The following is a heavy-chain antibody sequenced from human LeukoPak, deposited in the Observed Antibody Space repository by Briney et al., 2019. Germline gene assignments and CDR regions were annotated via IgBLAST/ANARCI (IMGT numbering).Heavy chain of an antibody. CDR3: ARDLDYDSSGYHPDAFDI. D-gene: IGHD3-22*01. CDR2: INPSGGST. Sequence: ASVKVSCKASGYTFTSYYMHWVRQAPGQGLEWMGIINPSGGSTSYAQKFQGRVTTTRDTSTSTVYMELSSLRSEDTAVYYCARDLDYDSSGYHPDAFDIWGQGTMVTVSS. CDR1: GYTFTSYY. V-gene: IGHV1-46*01. J-gene: IGHJ3*02.